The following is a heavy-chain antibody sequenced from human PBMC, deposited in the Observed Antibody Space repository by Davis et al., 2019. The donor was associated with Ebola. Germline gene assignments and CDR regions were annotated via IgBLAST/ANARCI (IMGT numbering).Heavy chain of an antibody. CDR2: IKEDGSET. V-gene: IGHV3-7*01. Sequence: GESLKISCAASGFTFSTYWMSWVRQAPGKGLEWVANIKEDGSETYYVDSVKGRFTISSDNAKNSLYLRMNSLRMEDTAVYYCARDWTHWGQGTLVTVSS. D-gene: IGHD1-1*01. CDR1: GFTFSTYW. J-gene: IGHJ4*02. CDR3: ARDWTH.